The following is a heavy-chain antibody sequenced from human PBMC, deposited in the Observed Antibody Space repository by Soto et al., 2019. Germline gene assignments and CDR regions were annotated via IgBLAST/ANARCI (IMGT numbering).Heavy chain of an antibody. CDR1: GFAFGSIA. CDR3: AREKGLRLDY. Sequence: PGGSLRLSCAASGFAFGSIAMHWVRQAPGKGLEWVAMTSYDGSNIYYGDSMKGRFTISRDNPKNTLFLQMNDLGVEDSAVYYCAREKGLRLDYWGRGTLVTVSS. V-gene: IGHV3-30-3*01. D-gene: IGHD3-22*01. J-gene: IGHJ4*02. CDR2: TSYDGSNI.